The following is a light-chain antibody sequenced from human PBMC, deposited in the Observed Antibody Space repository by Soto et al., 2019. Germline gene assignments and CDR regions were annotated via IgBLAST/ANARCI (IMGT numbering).Light chain of an antibody. CDR1: SRDVGGSNY. CDR2: EVN. Sequence: QSVLIQPASVSGSPGQSITISCTGTSRDVGGSNYVSWYQHHPHRAPKLLIYEVNYRPLGVSSRFSGSKAGNTASLTIAGLQAEDEADYYCSSYTTSSTLYVFGTGTKVTGL. V-gene: IGLV2-14*01. CDR3: SSYTTSSTLYV. J-gene: IGLJ1*01.